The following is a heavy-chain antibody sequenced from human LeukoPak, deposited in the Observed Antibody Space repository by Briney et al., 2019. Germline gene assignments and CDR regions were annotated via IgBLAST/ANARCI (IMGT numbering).Heavy chain of an antibody. D-gene: IGHD1-26*01. CDR2: ISYDGSNK. J-gene: IGHJ4*02. CDR3: VRDQYSGGYLDY. CDR1: GFTFSSYA. V-gene: IGHV3-30-3*01. Sequence: GGSLRLSCAASGFTFSSYAMHWVRQAPGKGLEWVAVISYDGSNKYYADSVKGRFTISRDNSKNTLYLQMNSLRAEDTAVYYCVRDQYSGGYLDYWGQGTLVTVSS.